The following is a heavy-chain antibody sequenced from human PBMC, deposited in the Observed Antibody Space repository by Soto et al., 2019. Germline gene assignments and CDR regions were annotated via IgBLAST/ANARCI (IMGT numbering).Heavy chain of an antibody. J-gene: IGHJ5*01. CDR1: FVTFSTYG. CDR3: AKDLGYDSSGYSNWFDS. Sequence: VGWLRVSWGAAFVTFSTYGIRCVLQATNKGMDGVAALSGSGGSTSYADSVKGRFTISRANSKNTLYLKINRLSAEDPAVYYCAKDLGYDSSGYSNWFDSWGQRPMVTVSS. D-gene: IGHD3-22*01. CDR2: LSGSGGST. V-gene: IGHV3-23*01.